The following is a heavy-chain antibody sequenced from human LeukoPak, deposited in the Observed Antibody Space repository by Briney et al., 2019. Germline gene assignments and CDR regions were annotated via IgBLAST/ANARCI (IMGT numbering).Heavy chain of an antibody. D-gene: IGHD3-3*02. J-gene: IGHJ4*02. CDR2: MTPKRGDT. Sequence: GSVTVSRTASGYTFSDFYIHWVRQAPGQGVEDVGWMTPKRGDTYSAQRFQGRVTMTRDASISTAYMELSSLRSDDTAVYFCARVRLADERAWAYWGQGTLVTVSS. CDR1: GYTFSDFY. V-gene: IGHV1-2*02. CDR3: ARVRLADERAWAY.